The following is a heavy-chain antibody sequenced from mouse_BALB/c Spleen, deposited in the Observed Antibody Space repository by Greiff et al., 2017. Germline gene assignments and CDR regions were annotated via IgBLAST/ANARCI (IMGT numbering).Heavy chain of an antibody. CDR3: ARTGPWNFDV. CDR1: GFNIKDTY. V-gene: IGHV14-3*02. CDR2: IDPANGNT. J-gene: IGHJ1*01. Sequence: VQLKQSGAELVKPGASVKLSCTASGFNIKDTYMHWVKQRPEQGLEWIGRIDPANGNTKYDPKFQGKATITADTSSNTAYLQLSSLTSEDTAVYYCARTGPWNFDVWGAGTTVTVSS. D-gene: IGHD3-3*01.